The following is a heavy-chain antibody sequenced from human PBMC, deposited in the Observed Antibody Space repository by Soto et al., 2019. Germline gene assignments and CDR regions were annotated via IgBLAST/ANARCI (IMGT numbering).Heavy chain of an antibody. J-gene: IGHJ3*02. D-gene: IGHD2-2*01. Sequence: SETLSLTCAVYNGSFSVYYWTWFRQPPGRGLEWIGEINHSGSTNYNPSLKSRVTISVDTSKNQFSLKLSSVTAADTAVYYCARDSTRRGACDIWGQGTMVTVSS. CDR2: INHSGST. V-gene: IGHV4-34*01. CDR1: NGSFSVYY. CDR3: ARDSTRRGACDI.